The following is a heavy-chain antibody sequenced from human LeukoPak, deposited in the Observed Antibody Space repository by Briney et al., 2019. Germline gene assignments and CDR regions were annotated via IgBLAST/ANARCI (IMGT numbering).Heavy chain of an antibody. CDR2: INTNTGNP. J-gene: IGHJ4*02. V-gene: IGHV7-4-1*02. D-gene: IGHD2-2*01. CDR3: ARQGPGYCSSTSCYGVDY. Sequence: GASVKVSCKASGCTFTSSAMNWVRQAPGQGLEWMGWINTNTGNPTYAQGSTGRFVFSLDTSVSTAYLQISSLKAEDTAVYYCARQGPGYCSSTSCYGVDYWGQGTLVTVSS. CDR1: GCTFTSSA.